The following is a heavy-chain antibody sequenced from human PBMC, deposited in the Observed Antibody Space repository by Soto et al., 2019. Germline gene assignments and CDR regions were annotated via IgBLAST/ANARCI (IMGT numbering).Heavy chain of an antibody. Sequence: GXLRLSCAASGFTVSSYGMHWVRQAPGKGLEWVAVISYDGSNKYYADSVKGRFTISRDNSKNTLYLQMNSLRAEDTAVYYCAKTTRDGYYPLFHYWGQGTLVTVSS. D-gene: IGHD3-22*01. CDR2: ISYDGSNK. CDR1: GFTVSSYG. CDR3: AKTTRDGYYPLFHY. V-gene: IGHV3-30*18. J-gene: IGHJ4*02.